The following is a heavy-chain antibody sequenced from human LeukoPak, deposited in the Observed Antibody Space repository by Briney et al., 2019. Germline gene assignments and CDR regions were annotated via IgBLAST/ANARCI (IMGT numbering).Heavy chain of an antibody. Sequence: SETLSLTCTVSGGFISSYYWSWIRQPPGKGLEWIGYIYYSGSTNYNHSLKSRVTISVDTSKNQFSLKLSSVTAADTAVYYCARHLRSYNFDYWGQGTLVTVSS. V-gene: IGHV4-59*01. CDR2: IYYSGST. CDR3: ARHLRSYNFDY. CDR1: GGFISSYY. J-gene: IGHJ4*02. D-gene: IGHD3-10*01.